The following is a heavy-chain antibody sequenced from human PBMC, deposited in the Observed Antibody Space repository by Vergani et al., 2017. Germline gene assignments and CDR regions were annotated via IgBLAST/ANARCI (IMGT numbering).Heavy chain of an antibody. CDR2: IYYSGGT. J-gene: IGHJ6*02. Sequence: QVQLQESGPGLVKPSETLSLTCTVSGGSISSYYWSWIRQPPGKGLEWIGYIYYSGGTNYNPSLKSRVTISVDTSKNQFSLKLSAVTAADTAVYYCARGDSSWSLNYYYYGMDVWGQGTTVTVSS. CDR1: GGSISSYY. CDR3: ARGDSSWSLNYYYYGMDV. V-gene: IGHV4-59*01. D-gene: IGHD6-13*01.